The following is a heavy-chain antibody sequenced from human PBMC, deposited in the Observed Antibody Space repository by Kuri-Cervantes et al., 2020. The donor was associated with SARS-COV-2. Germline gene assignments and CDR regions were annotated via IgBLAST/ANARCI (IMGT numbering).Heavy chain of an antibody. Sequence: SLKISCAASEFIFSTYRMHWVRHAPGKRLEWVSVISIDESNKSYVDSVKGRFTIARDNSKSTLYLQMNSLRAEDTAVYYCAKDHGPYSKATAYYGMDVWGQGTTVTVSS. CDR3: AKDHGPYSKATAYYGMDV. V-gene: IGHV3-30*18. D-gene: IGHD6-13*01. CDR2: ISIDESNK. CDR1: EFIFSTYR. J-gene: IGHJ6*02.